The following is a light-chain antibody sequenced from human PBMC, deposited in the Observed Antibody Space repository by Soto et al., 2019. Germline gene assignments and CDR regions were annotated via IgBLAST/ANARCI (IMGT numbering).Light chain of an antibody. Sequence: DIQMTQSPSFVSASVGDRVSITCRASQGIGSWLAWYQQKPGTAPKLLIYSASSLQSGVPSRFSGSGSGTDFTLPISSLQPEDFATYYCQQGSTFPTFGQGTKVEVK. V-gene: IGKV1-12*01. CDR2: SAS. J-gene: IGKJ1*01. CDR3: QQGSTFPT. CDR1: QGIGSW.